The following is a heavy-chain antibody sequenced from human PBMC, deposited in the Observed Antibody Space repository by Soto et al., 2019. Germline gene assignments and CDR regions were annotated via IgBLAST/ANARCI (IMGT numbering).Heavy chain of an antibody. CDR3: ARVYSGSYSDS. V-gene: IGHV4-59*12. D-gene: IGHD1-26*01. CDR1: GGSISSYY. J-gene: IGHJ4*02. CDR2: IYYSGST. Sequence: SETLSLTCSVSGGSISSYYWSWIRQPPGKGLEWIGYIYYSGSTNYNPSLKSRVTISVDTSKNQFSLKLSSVTAADTAVYYCARVYSGSYSDSWGQGTLVTVSS.